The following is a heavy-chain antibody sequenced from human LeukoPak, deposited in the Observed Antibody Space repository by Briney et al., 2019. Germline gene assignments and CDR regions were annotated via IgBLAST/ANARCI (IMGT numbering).Heavy chain of an antibody. D-gene: IGHD5-24*01. CDR3: ARAEGWLQPFDY. CDR1: GGSISSYY. Sequence: SETLSLTCTVSGGSISSYYWSWVRQPPGKGLEWIGYIYYSGSTNYNPSLKSRVTISVDTSKNQFSLKLSSVTAADTAVYYCARAEGWLQPFDYWGQGTLVTVSS. CDR2: IYYSGST. V-gene: IGHV4-59*01. J-gene: IGHJ4*02.